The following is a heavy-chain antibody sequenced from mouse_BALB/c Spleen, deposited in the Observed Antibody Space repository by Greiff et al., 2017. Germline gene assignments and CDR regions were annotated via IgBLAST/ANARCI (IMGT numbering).Heavy chain of an antibody. CDR1: GFSLTGYG. CDR3: ARSYYGNSYAMDY. Sequence: VQLVESGPGLVAPSQSLSITCTVSGFSLTGYGVNWVRQPPGKGLEWLGMIWGDGSTDYNSALKSRLSISKDNSKSQVFLKMNSLQTDDTARYYCARSYYGNSYAMDYWGQGTSVTVSS. V-gene: IGHV2-6-7*01. CDR2: IWGDGST. D-gene: IGHD2-10*01. J-gene: IGHJ4*01.